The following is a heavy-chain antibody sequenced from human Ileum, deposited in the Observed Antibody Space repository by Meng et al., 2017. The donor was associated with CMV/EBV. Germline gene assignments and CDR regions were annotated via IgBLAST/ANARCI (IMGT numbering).Heavy chain of an antibody. D-gene: IGHD1-20*01. J-gene: IGHJ5*02. CDR1: GFTFNRYW. CDR2: INGDGGGT. Sequence: GGSLRLSCAASGFTFNRYWMHWVRQAPGKGLVWVSRINGDGGGTYYADSVKGRFTISRDNAKNTVYLQMISRRVEDTAVYYCVRGGDNWNRDYWFDPWGQGALVTVSS. CDR3: VRGGDNWNRDYWFDP. V-gene: IGHV3-74*01.